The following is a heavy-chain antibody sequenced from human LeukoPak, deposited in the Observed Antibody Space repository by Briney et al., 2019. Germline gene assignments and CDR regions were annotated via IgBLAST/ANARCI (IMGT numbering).Heavy chain of an antibody. CDR2: MDPNSGNT. Sequence: ASVKVSCKASGYTFTSYDFNWVRQAPGQGLEWMGWMDPNSGNTGYSQKFQGRVTMTRNTSINTAYMELSSLTSEDTAVYYCAKSLPGIAAQWGQGTLVIVSS. J-gene: IGHJ4*02. V-gene: IGHV1-8*01. CDR1: GYTFTSYD. D-gene: IGHD6-6*01. CDR3: AKSLPGIAAQ.